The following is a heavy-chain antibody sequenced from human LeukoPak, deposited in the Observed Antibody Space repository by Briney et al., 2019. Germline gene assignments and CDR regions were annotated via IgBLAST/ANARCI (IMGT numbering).Heavy chain of an antibody. Sequence: GRSLRLSCAASGFTFSSYGMHWVRQAPGKGLEWVAVISYDGSNKYYADSVKGRFTISRDNSKNTLYLQMNSLRAEDTAVYYCHGGSYSNQLDYWGQGTLVTVSS. J-gene: IGHJ4*02. D-gene: IGHD1-26*01. CDR1: GFTFSSYG. CDR2: ISYDGSNK. CDR3: HGGSYSNQLDY. V-gene: IGHV3-30*03.